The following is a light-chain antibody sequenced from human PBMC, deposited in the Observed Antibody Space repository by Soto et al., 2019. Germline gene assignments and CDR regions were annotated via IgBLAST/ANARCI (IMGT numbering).Light chain of an antibody. CDR1: QSVSSNY. Sequence: ILVTQDPGTLALAPCGIGTLSFMASQSVSSNYLAWYHQKPGQAPRLLIYGASSRATGIPDRFSGSGSGTDFTLTISSLEPDDFAVYYCQQRADWPITFGQGTRLEIK. J-gene: IGKJ5*01. CDR2: GAS. V-gene: IGKV3D-20*02. CDR3: QQRADWPIT.